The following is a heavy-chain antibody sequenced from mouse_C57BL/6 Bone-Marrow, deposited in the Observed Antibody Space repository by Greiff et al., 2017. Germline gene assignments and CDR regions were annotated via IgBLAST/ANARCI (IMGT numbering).Heavy chain of an antibody. CDR1: GYTFTSYW. D-gene: IGHD2-4*01. CDR2: IYPSDSET. Sequence: QVQLQQPGAELVRPGSSVKLSCKASGYTFTSYWMDWVKQRPGQGLEWIGNIYPSDSETHYNQKFKDKATLTVDKSSSTAYMQLSSLTSEDSAVXYCARHDYDGGYFDYWGQGTTLTVSS. CDR3: ARHDYDGGYFDY. J-gene: IGHJ2*01. V-gene: IGHV1-61*01.